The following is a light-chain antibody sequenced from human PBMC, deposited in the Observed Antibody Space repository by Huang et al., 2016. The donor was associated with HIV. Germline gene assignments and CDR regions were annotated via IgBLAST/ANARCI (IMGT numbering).Light chain of an antibody. Sequence: IVMTQSPATLSVSPGERATLSCRASQSISSNLAWDQQKPGPAPRLLIYGASTRATGIPARFSGSGSGTEFTLTISSLQSEDFAVYYCQQYNNRYTFGQGTKLEIK. J-gene: IGKJ2*01. CDR2: GAS. V-gene: IGKV3-15*01. CDR1: QSISSN. CDR3: QQYNNRYT.